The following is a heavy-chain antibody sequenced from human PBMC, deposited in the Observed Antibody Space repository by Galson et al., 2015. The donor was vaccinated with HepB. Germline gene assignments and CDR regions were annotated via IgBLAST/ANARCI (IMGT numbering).Heavy chain of an antibody. CDR3: AREQFLRSPYFDY. V-gene: IGHV4-4*02. J-gene: IGHJ4*02. CDR2: IYHSGST. D-gene: IGHD4-17*01. Sequence: SETLSLTCAVSGGSISSSNWWSWVRQPPGKGLEWIGEIYHSGSTNYNPSLKSRVTISVDKSKNQFSLKLSSVTAADTAVYYCAREQFLRSPYFDYWGQGTLVTVSS. CDR1: GGSISSSNW.